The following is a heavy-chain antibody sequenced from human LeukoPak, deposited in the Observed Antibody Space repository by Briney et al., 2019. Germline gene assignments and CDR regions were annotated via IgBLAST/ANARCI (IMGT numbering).Heavy chain of an antibody. D-gene: IGHD3-10*01. CDR2: IKQDGSER. CDR1: GFTFSNYW. J-gene: IGHJ4*02. V-gene: IGHV3-7*04. Sequence: GGSLRLSCAASGFTFSNYWMTWVRQAPGKGLEWVANIKQDGSERDYVDSVKGRFTISRDDAKNSLYPQMNSLRAEDTAVYYCARGITMANWGQGTLVTVSS. CDR3: ARGITMAN.